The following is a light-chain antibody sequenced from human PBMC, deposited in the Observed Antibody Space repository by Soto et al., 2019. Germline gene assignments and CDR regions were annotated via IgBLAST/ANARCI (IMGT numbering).Light chain of an antibody. CDR3: AAWDYSLNGGV. CDR1: SSNSGSNT. CDR2: SNN. V-gene: IGLV1-44*01. J-gene: IGLJ2*01. Sequence: QPVLTQPPSASGTPGQRVTISCSGSSSNSGSNTVNWYQQLPGTAPKLLIYSNNQRPSGGPDRFSGSKSGTSASLAISGLQSEDEADYYCAAWDYSLNGGVFGGGTKLTVL.